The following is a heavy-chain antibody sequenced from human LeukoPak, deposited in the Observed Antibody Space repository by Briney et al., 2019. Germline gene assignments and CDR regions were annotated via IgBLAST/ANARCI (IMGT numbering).Heavy chain of an antibody. CDR3: AREVVVVPAAIPIGWFDP. CDR1: GGSISSSSYY. J-gene: IGHJ5*02. CDR2: IYYSGST. Sequence: SETLSLTCTVSGGSISSSSYYWGWIRQPPGKGLEWIGSIYYSGSTYYNPSLESRVTISVDTSENQFSLKLSSVTAADTAVYYCAREVVVVPAAIPIGWFDPWGQGTLVTVSS. V-gene: IGHV4-39*07. D-gene: IGHD2-2*01.